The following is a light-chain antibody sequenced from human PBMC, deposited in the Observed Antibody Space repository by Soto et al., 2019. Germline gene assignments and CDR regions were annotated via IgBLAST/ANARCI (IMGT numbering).Light chain of an antibody. Sequence: QSALTQPASLSGSPGQSITISCTGTSSDIGSFNLVSWYQQFPGEVPKLILYESYKRPSGISTRFSGSRSDNTASLTISGLQAEDEADYYCCCFAGSNTYRFGGGTKLTVL. CDR1: SSDIGSFNL. V-gene: IGLV2-23*01. CDR2: ESY. CDR3: CCFAGSNTYR. J-gene: IGLJ2*01.